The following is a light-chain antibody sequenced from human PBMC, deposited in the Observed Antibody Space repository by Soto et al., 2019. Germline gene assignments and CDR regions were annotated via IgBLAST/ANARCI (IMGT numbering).Light chain of an antibody. CDR2: NNG. CDR1: TSNIGYNY. V-gene: IGLV1-47*02. CDR3: ATWDDTLTAVV. J-gene: IGLJ2*01. Sequence: QLVLTQPPSASGAPGQRVTISCSGSTSNIGYNYVSWYQQVPGTAPKLLIYNNGQRPSGVPDRFSGSKSGTSASLAISGLRSEDEADYYCATWDDTLTAVVFGGGTKLTVL.